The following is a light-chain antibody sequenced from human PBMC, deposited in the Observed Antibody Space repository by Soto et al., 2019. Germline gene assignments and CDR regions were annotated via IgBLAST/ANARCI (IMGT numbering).Light chain of an antibody. V-gene: IGLV2-14*01. CDR1: SSDVGGYNY. Sequence: QSALTQPASVSGSPGQSITIPCTGTSSDVGGYNYVSWYQQHPGKAPKLMIYDVTNRPSGVSNRFSGSKSGNTASLTISGLQAEDEADYYCSSYTSSHTLAFGGGTKVTVL. J-gene: IGLJ2*01. CDR2: DVT. CDR3: SSYTSSHTLA.